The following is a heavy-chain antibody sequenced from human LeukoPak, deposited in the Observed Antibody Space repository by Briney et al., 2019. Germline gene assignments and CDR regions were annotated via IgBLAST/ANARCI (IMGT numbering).Heavy chain of an antibody. CDR3: AKLPLRSPLWGPYYFDY. Sequence: HPGGSLRLSCAASGFTFSSYAMSWVRQAPGKGLEWVSGISGSGGSTYYADSVKGRFTISRDNSKNTLYLQMNSLRAEDTAVYYCAKLPLRSPLWGPYYFDYWGQGTLVTVSS. J-gene: IGHJ4*02. V-gene: IGHV3-23*01. D-gene: IGHD3-10*01. CDR2: ISGSGGST. CDR1: GFTFSSYA.